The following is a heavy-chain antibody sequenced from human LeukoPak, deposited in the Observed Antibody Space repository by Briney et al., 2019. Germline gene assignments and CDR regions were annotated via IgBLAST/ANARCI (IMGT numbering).Heavy chain of an antibody. CDR1: SGSINSSSYY. D-gene: IGHD5-18*01. V-gene: IGHV4-39*01. CDR2: IYYSGST. Sequence: SETLSLTCTVSSGSINSSSYYWGWIRQPPGKGLEWIGSIYYSGSTYHNPSLRSRVTISVDTSKNQFSLRLSSVTAADTAVYYCASLLGEYTYVYHWGQGTLVTVSS. CDR3: ASLLGEYTYVYH. J-gene: IGHJ5*02.